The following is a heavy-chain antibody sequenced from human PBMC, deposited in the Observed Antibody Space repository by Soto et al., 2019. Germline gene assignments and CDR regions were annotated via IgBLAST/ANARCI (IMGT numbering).Heavy chain of an antibody. V-gene: IGHV3-72*01. CDR2: TRNEGNGYTT. J-gene: IGHJ4*02. D-gene: IGHD2-8*02. CDR1: GFFFSDYY. Sequence: GGSLRLSCAASGFFFSDYYMNWVRQAPGKGPEWVGRTRNEGNGYTTEYAAPVKGRFIISRDDSKNSVYLQMDSLKIEDTAVYYCVKDGCRTGNCPPLFDYWGQGTQVTVSS. CDR3: VKDGCRTGNCPPLFDY.